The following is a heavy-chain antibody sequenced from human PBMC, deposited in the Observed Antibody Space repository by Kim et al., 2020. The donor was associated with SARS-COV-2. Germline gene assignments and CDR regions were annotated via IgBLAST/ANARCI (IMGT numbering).Heavy chain of an antibody. Sequence: ASVKVSCKASGYTFTSYYMHWVRQAPGQGLEWMGIINPSGGSTSYAQKFQGRVTMTRDTSTSTVYMELSSLRSEDTAVYYCARGTITMIVVVKHWYFDLWGRGTLVTVSS. CDR3: ARGTITMIVVVKHWYFDL. D-gene: IGHD3-22*01. CDR1: GYTFTSYY. J-gene: IGHJ2*01. V-gene: IGHV1-46*01. CDR2: INPSGGST.